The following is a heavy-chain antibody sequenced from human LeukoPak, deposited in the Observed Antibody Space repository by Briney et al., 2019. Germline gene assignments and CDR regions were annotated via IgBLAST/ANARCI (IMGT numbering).Heavy chain of an antibody. J-gene: IGHJ2*01. V-gene: IGHV4-34*01. CDR1: GGSLSGYY. CDR2: INHSGST. D-gene: IGHD3-10*01. Sequence: PSETLSLTCAVYGGSLSGYYWSWIRQPPGKGLEWIGEINHSGSTNYNPSLKSRITISVDTSKNQFSLKLSSVTAADTAVYYCARDPSTVGGVIIPPPYWYFDLWGRGTLVTVPS. CDR3: ARDPSTVGGVIIPPPYWYFDL.